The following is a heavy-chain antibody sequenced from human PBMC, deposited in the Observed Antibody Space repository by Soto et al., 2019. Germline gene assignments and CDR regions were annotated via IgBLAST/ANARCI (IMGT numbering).Heavy chain of an antibody. Sequence: QVQLQQWGAGLLKPSETLSLTCAVYGGSFSGYYWSWIRQPPGKGLEWIGEINHSGSTNYNPSLKSRVTISVDTYKNQFSLKLSSVTAADTAVYYCAVSYSSSWYFRYFQHWGQGTLVTVSS. CDR3: AVSYSSSWYFRYFQH. V-gene: IGHV4-34*01. D-gene: IGHD6-13*01. CDR2: INHSGST. CDR1: GGSFSGYY. J-gene: IGHJ1*01.